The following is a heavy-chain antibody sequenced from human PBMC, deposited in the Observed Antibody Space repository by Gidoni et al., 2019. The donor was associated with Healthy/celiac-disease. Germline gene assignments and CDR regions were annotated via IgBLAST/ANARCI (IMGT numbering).Heavy chain of an antibody. CDR1: GGTFSSYA. Sequence: QVQLVLSGAAVKKPGSSVKVSCKSSGGTFSSYAISWVRQAPGQGLEWMGGIIPILGTANYAQKFQGRVTITADESTSTAYMELSSLRSEDTAVYYCASGTWYYYDSSGYPHYRHFDLWGRGTLVTVSS. J-gene: IGHJ2*01. V-gene: IGHV1-69*01. CDR3: ASGTWYYYDSSGYPHYRHFDL. CDR2: IIPILGTA. D-gene: IGHD3-22*01.